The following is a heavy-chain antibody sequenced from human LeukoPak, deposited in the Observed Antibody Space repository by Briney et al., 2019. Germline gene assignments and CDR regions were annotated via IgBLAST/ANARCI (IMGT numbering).Heavy chain of an antibody. Sequence: SETLSLTCSVSDDSISRRGYYWSWIRQRPGMGLEWMGYIYYDGRSGNTYYNLALKSRVTMSIDTGEKHFSLRLTSVTAADTAVYYCANSLPTVSTRNYFDYWGQGTLVIVSS. CDR1: DDSISRRGYY. D-gene: IGHD5/OR15-5a*01. CDR2: IYYDGRSGNT. V-gene: IGHV4-31*03. J-gene: IGHJ4*02. CDR3: ANSLPTVSTRNYFDY.